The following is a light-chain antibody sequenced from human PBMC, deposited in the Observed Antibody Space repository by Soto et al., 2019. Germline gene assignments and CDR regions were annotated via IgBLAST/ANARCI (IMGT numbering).Light chain of an antibody. V-gene: IGKV3-20*01. CDR3: QQYGSSPYT. J-gene: IGKJ2*01. CDR2: GAS. CDR1: QSVSSSY. Sequence: EIVLTQSPGTLSLSPGERATLSCRASQSVSSSYLAWYQQKPGQAPRLLIYGASSRATGIPDRFSGSGSGTEFTLTISRLEPEDFAVYYYQQYGSSPYTFGQGTKVEI.